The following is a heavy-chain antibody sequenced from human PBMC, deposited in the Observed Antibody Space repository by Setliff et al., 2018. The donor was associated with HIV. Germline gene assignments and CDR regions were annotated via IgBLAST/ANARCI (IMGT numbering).Heavy chain of an antibody. D-gene: IGHD2-21*02. CDR2: ISGNNRIT. CDR3: ARAGAEVTSHFDH. V-gene: IGHV1-18*01. Sequence: ASVKVSCKTSGYKFNIFGVSWVRQAPGQGLEWMGWISGNNRITYYAQNFQSRVTLTTDTSTSTSNMELRSLRSDDTGAYFCARAGAEVTSHFDHWGQGTLVTVSS. J-gene: IGHJ4*02. CDR1: GYKFNIFG.